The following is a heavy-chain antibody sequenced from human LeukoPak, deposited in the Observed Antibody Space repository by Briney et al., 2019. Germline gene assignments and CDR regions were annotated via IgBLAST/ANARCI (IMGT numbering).Heavy chain of an antibody. CDR2: INHSGST. CDR1: GGPFSGYY. CDR3: AKKDGDF. J-gene: IGHJ4*02. V-gene: IGHV4-34*01. Sequence: PSETLSLTCAVYGGPFSGYYWSWIRQPPGKGLEWIGEINHSGSTNYNPSLKSRVTISVDTSKNQFSLKLTSLTAADTAVYYCAKKDGDFWGQGTLVSVSS.